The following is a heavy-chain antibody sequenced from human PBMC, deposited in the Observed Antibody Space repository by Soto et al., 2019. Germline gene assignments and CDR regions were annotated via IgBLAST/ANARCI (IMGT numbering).Heavy chain of an antibody. V-gene: IGHV1-3*01. CDR2: INAGNGNK. Sequence: GASVKVSCKASGYTFTSYAMHWVRQAPGQRLEWMGWINAGNGNKKYSQKFKGRETITRYTSASTVYMELSSLRSEDTAVYYCARATGLPSGYWGQGTLVTVSS. J-gene: IGHJ4*02. CDR1: GYTFTSYA. D-gene: IGHD6-6*01. CDR3: ARATGLPSGY.